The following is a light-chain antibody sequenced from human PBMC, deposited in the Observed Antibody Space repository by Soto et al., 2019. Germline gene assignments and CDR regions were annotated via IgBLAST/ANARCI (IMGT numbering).Light chain of an antibody. J-gene: IGLJ2*01. CDR2: DVS. Sequence: QSALTQPRSVSGSPGQSVTISCTGTSSDVGGYNYVSWYQQHPGKAPKLMIYDVSTRPSGVPDRFSGSKSGNTASLTISGLQAEDEADYYCCSYAGSLVVFGGGTKLTVL. CDR1: SSDVGGYNY. V-gene: IGLV2-11*01. CDR3: CSYAGSLVV.